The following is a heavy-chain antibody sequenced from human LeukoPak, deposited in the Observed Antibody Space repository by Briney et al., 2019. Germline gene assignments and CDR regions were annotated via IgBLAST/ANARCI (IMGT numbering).Heavy chain of an antibody. Sequence: SETLSLTCTVSGGSISSYYWSWIRQPPGKGLEWIGYIYYSGSTNYNPSLKSRVTISVDTSKNQLSLKLSSVTAADTAVYYCARDAGTGLSWGQGTLVTVSS. J-gene: IGHJ5*02. V-gene: IGHV4-59*01. CDR2: IYYSGST. D-gene: IGHD6-13*01. CDR3: ARDAGTGLS. CDR1: GGSISSYY.